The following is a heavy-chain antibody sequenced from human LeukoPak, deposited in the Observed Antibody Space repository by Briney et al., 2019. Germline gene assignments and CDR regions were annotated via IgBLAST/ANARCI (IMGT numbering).Heavy chain of an antibody. J-gene: IGHJ6*02. V-gene: IGHV4-39*01. Sequence: SEILSLTCTVSGGSISSSHYYWGWIRQPPGKGLEWIGSIYYSGSTYYNPSLKGRVTISVDTSKKQFSLKLSSVTAADTAMYYCARSYSSSDHYYYYGMDVWGQGTTVTVSS. D-gene: IGHD6-13*01. CDR3: ARSYSSSDHYYYYGMDV. CDR2: IYYSGST. CDR1: GGSISSSHYY.